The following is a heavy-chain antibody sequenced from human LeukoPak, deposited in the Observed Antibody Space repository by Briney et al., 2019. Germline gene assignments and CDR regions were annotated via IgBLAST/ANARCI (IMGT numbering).Heavy chain of an antibody. CDR3: AGDGSGWPSTAFDY. J-gene: IGHJ4*02. Sequence: ASVKVSCKASGYTFTSYYIHWVRQAPGQGPEWVGIINPSGGGTSYAQKFQGRVTMTRDTSTTTVYMELSSLRSEDTAVYYCAGDGSGWPSTAFDYWGQGTLVTVSS. CDR1: GYTFTSYY. V-gene: IGHV1-46*01. D-gene: IGHD6-19*01. CDR2: INPSGGGT.